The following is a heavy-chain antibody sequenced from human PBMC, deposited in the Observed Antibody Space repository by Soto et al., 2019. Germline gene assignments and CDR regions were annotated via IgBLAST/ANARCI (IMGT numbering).Heavy chain of an antibody. Sequence: GASVKVSCKVSGYTLTELSMHWVRQAPGKGLEWMGGFDPEDGETIYAQKFQGRVTMTEDTSTDTAYMELSSLRSEDTAVYYCATXXXXVXVXXAXPYYYGMXVWGXGXXVT. CDR2: FDPEDGET. CDR3: ATXXXXVXVXXAXPYYYGMXV. CDR1: GYTLTELS. V-gene: IGHV1-24*01. J-gene: IGHJ6*02.